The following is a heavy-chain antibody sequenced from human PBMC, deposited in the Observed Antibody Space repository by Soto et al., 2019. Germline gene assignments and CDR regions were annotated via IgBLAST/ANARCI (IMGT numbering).Heavy chain of an antibody. Sequence: GGSLRLSCAASGFTFSSYGMHWVRQAPGKGLEWVAVISYDGSNKYYADSVKGRFTISRDNSKNTLYLQMNSLRAEDTAVYYCAKDLYSSSPYETDYWGQGTLVTVSS. D-gene: IGHD6-6*01. V-gene: IGHV3-30*18. CDR2: ISYDGSNK. CDR3: AKDLYSSSPYETDY. CDR1: GFTFSSYG. J-gene: IGHJ4*02.